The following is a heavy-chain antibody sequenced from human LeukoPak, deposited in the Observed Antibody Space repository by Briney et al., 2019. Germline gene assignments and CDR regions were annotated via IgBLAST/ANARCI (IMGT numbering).Heavy chain of an antibody. CDR2: INHSGST. J-gene: IGHJ4*02. V-gene: IGHV4-34*01. CDR3: ARRRTGVPTIYLATGRSHFDY. D-gene: IGHD5-24*01. Sequence: PSETLSLTCAVYGGSFSGYYWSWIRQPPGKGLEWIGEINHSGSTNYNPSLKSRVTISVDTSKNQFSLKLSSVTAADTAVYYCARRRTGVPTIYLATGRSHFDYWGQGTLVTVSS. CDR1: GGSFSGYY.